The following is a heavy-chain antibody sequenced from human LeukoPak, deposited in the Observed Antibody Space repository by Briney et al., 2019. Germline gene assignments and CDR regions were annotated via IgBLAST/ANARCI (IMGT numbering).Heavy chain of an antibody. D-gene: IGHD3-10*01. CDR1: GFTFSSYA. J-gene: IGHJ6*03. V-gene: IGHV3-23*01. Sequence: PGGSLRLSCAASGFTFSSYAMSWVRQAPGKGLEWVAGISDSGDITYYADSVKGRFTISRDNSKNTLYVQMNSLRVEDTAVYYCAKTITMVRGVTPYYYYYYMDVWGKGTTVTVSS. CDR3: AKTITMVRGVTPYYYYYYMDV. CDR2: ISDSGDIT.